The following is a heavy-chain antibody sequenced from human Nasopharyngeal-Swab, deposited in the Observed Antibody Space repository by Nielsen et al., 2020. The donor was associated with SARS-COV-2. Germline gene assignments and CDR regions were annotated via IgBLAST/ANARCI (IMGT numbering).Heavy chain of an antibody. Sequence: ASVKVSCKASGYTFTSYAMNWVRQAPGQGLEWMGWINTNTGNPTYAQGFTGRFVFSLDNSVSTAYLQISSLKAEDTAVYYCAREERGVTLEGGYYYYGMDVWGQGTTVTVSS. CDR2: INTNTGNP. D-gene: IGHD3-10*01. J-gene: IGHJ6*02. V-gene: IGHV7-4-1*02. CDR1: GYTFTSYA. CDR3: AREERGVTLEGGYYYYGMDV.